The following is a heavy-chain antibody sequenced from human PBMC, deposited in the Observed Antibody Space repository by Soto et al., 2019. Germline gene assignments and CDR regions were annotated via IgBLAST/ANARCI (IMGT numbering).Heavy chain of an antibody. V-gene: IGHV3-30-3*02. CDR3: ARGLVVTAKGWFDL. CDR1: GFTFSSYS. Sequence: QVQLVESGGGVVQRGGSLRLSCAASGFTFSSYSMNWVRQSPGKGLEWVAVISYDGNRIYYADSVKGRFTISRDNAKNTVFLQMSGLRPEDTALYYCARGLVVTAKGWFDLWGQGTQVTVSS. CDR2: ISYDGNRI. D-gene: IGHD2-21*02. J-gene: IGHJ5*02.